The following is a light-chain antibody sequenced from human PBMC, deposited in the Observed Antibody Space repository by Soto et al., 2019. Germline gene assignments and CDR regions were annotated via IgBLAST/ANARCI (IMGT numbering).Light chain of an antibody. CDR3: SSWTSSTTPLV. J-gene: IGLJ1*01. CDR2: EVS. CDR1: SSDIGGYNY. V-gene: IGLV2-14*01. Sequence: QSALTQPASVSGSPGQSITISCTGTSSDIGGYNYVSWYQHHPGKAPQLMIYEVSNRPSGVSNRFSGSKSGNTASLTISGLQAEDEADYYCSSWTSSTTPLVFGTGTKLTVL.